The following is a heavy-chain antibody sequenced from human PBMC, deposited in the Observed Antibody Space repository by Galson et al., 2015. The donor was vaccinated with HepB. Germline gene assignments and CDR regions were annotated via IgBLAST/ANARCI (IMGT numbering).Heavy chain of an antibody. D-gene: IGHD1-26*01. CDR3: ATPTDSIVGAHDAFDI. J-gene: IGHJ3*02. V-gene: IGHV1-24*01. CDR2: FDPEDGET. CDR1: GYTLTELS. Sequence: SVKVSCKVSGYTLTELSMHWVRQAPGKGLEWMGGFDPEDGETIYAQKFQGRVTMTEDTSTDTAYMELSSLRSEDTAVYYCATPTDSIVGAHDAFDIWGQGTKVTVSS.